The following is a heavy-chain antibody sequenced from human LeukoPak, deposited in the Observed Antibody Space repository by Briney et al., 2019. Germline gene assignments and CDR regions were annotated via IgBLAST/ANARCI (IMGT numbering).Heavy chain of an antibody. J-gene: IGHJ3*02. CDR1: GGSICRGGYS. CDR3: ARGTGGSGSDDAFDI. V-gene: IGHV4-30-2*01. Sequence: SETLSLTCAVSGGSICRGGYSGSWIRQPPGKGLEWIGYIYHSGSPYYNPSLKSRVTISVDRPKNQFSLKLSSVTAADTAVYYCARGTGGSGSDDAFDIWGQGTMVTVSS. D-gene: IGHD3-10*01. CDR2: IYHSGSP.